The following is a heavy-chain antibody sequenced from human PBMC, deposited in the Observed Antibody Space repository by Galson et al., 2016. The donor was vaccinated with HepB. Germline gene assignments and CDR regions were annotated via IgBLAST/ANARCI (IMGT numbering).Heavy chain of an antibody. CDR2: IYYSGST. Sequence: SETLSLICTVSGGSMSTYYWSWIRQPPGKGLEWIGYIYYSGSTNCNPSLKSRVTISVDTSKNQFSLKLSSVTAADTAVYFCARSALDYDISAGYYRPLAMDVWGQGTTVTVS. CDR3: ARSALDYDISAGYYRPLAMDV. CDR1: GGSMSTYY. D-gene: IGHD3-9*01. V-gene: IGHV4-59*01. J-gene: IGHJ6*02.